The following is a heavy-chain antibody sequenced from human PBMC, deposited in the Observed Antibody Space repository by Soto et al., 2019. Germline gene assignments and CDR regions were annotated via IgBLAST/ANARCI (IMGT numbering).Heavy chain of an antibody. Sequence: DVQLLESGGALVHLGGSLRLSCAASGFTFSRYAMNWVRQPPGKGLEWVSTLSGSGSGSYYPDSLRGRFTISRDNSKNTLYLQIHNLRAEDTVVYYCAKAPISLGGSGYYFASFDYWGHGTRVTVSS. CDR1: GFTFSRYA. V-gene: IGHV3-23*01. J-gene: IGHJ4*01. CDR2: LSGSGSGS. CDR3: AKAPISLGGSGYYFASFDY. D-gene: IGHD3-22*01.